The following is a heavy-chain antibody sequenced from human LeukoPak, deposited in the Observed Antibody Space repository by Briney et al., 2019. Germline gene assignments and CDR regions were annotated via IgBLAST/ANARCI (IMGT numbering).Heavy chain of an antibody. V-gene: IGHV3-21*01. CDR3: ARDERYYDFWSGSYYYYYMDV. Sequence: GGSLRLSCAAYGFTFSSYSMNWVRQAPGKGLEGVSSISSSSSYIYYADSVKGRFTISRDNAKNSLYLQMNSLRAEDTAVYYCARDERYYDFWSGSYYYYYMDVWGKGTTVTVSS. J-gene: IGHJ6*03. D-gene: IGHD3-3*01. CDR2: ISSSSSYI. CDR1: GFTFSSYS.